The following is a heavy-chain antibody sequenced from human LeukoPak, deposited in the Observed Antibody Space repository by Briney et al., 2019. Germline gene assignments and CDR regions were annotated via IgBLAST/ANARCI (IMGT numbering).Heavy chain of an antibody. CDR3: ASPPAHFYDSGSYYNVWYFDL. CDR2: IIPVLGIA. V-gene: IGHV1-69*04. Sequence: SVKVSCKASGGTFSNYAISWVRQAPGQGLEWMGRIIPVLGIANYAQKFEGRVTITADTSTNTAYMELSSLRSEDTTVYYCASPPAHFYDSGSYYNVWYFDLWGRGTLVTVSS. J-gene: IGHJ2*01. CDR1: GGTFSNYA. D-gene: IGHD3-10*01.